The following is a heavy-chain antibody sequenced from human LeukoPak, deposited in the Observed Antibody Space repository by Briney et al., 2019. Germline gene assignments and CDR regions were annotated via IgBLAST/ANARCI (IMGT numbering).Heavy chain of an antibody. D-gene: IGHD5-18*01. CDR1: GFTFSNYW. V-gene: IGHV3-74*01. J-gene: IGHJ4*02. CDR3: ARVDTSMVTQDY. Sequence: PGGSLRLSCAASGFTFSNYWMHWVRQAPGKGLVWVSRINTDGSSTSYVDSVKGRFTISRDNAKNTLYLQMNSLRAEDTAVYYCARVDTSMVTQDYWGQGTLVTVSS. CDR2: INTDGSST.